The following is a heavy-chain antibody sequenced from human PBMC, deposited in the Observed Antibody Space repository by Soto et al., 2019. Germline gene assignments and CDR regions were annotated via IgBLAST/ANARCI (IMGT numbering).Heavy chain of an antibody. CDR2: ISAYNGNT. CDR3: ARDHYDSSGYYYDAFDI. J-gene: IGHJ3*02. V-gene: IGHV1-18*04. CDR1: GYTFTSYG. Sequence: ASVKVSCKASGYTFTSYGISWVRQAPGQGLEWMGWISAYNGNTNYAQKLQGRVTMTTDASTSTAYMELRSLRSDDTAVYYCARDHYDSSGYYYDAFDIWGQGTMVTV. D-gene: IGHD3-22*01.